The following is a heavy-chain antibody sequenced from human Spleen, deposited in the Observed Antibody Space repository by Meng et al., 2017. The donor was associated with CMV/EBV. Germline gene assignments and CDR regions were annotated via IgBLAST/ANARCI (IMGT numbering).Heavy chain of an antibody. J-gene: IGHJ6*02. CDR3: ASSWSYDFWSGYSESHGMDV. CDR2: IYNSGAT. Sequence: SETLSLTCNVSGASISSFYWSWIRQTPGKGLEWIGYIYNSGATNYNPSLKSRVTISVDTSKNQFSLKLSSVTAADTAVYYCASSWSYDFWSGYSESHGMDVWGQGTTVTVSS. D-gene: IGHD3-3*01. V-gene: IGHV4-59*12. CDR1: GASISSFY.